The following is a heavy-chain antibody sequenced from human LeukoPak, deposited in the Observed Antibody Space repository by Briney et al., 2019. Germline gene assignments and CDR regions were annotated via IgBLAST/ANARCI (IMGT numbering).Heavy chain of an antibody. V-gene: IGHV4-34*01. D-gene: IGHD3-10*01. CDR2: INHSGST. Sequence: PSETLSLTCAVYGGSFSGYYWSWIRQPPGKGLEWIGEINHSGSTNYNPSLKSRVTISVDTSKNQFSLKLSSVTAADTAVYCCARRTLLWFGPYYFDYWGQGTLVTVSS. J-gene: IGHJ4*02. CDR3: ARRTLLWFGPYYFDY. CDR1: GGSFSGYY.